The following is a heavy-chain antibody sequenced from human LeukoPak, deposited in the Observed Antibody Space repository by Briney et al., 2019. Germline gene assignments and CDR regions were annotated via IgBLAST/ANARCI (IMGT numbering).Heavy chain of an antibody. CDR2: IDPSDSYT. D-gene: IGHD6-19*01. V-gene: IGHV5-10-1*01. CDR3: ARHEVAGDNWFDP. CDR1: GYSFTSYW. J-gene: IGHJ5*02. Sequence: GESLKISCKGSGYSFTSYWISWVRQMPGKGLEWMGRIDPSDSYTNYSPSFQGHITISADKSISTAYLQWSSLKASDTAMYYCARHEVAGDNWFDPWGQGTLVTVSS.